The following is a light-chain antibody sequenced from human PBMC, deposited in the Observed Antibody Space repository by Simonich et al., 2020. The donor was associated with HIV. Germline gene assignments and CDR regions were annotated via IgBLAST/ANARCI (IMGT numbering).Light chain of an antibody. CDR3: SSYTSSSTYV. CDR2: DVS. Sequence: QSALTQPASVSGSPGQSITISCTGTTSDVGGYNYVSWYQQHPGKAPKLMIYDVSKRPSGVYKRFAGAKSGHTASLTSSGLQAEDEADYYCSSYTSSSTYVFGTGTKVTVL. CDR1: TSDVGGYNY. J-gene: IGLJ1*01. V-gene: IGLV2-14*01.